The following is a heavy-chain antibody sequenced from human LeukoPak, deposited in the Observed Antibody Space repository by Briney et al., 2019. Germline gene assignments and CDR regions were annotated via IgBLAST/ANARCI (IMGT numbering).Heavy chain of an antibody. CDR2: IYYSGST. V-gene: IGHV4-59*01. CDR3: ARGTYYYGSGSYWSED. D-gene: IGHD3-10*01. J-gene: IGHJ4*02. Sequence: PSETLSLTCTVSGGSISSYYWSWIRQPPGKGLEWIGYIYYSGSTNYNPSLKSRVTISVDTSKNQFSLKLSSVTAADTAVYYCARGTYYYGSGSYWSEDWGQGTLVTVSS. CDR1: GGSISSYY.